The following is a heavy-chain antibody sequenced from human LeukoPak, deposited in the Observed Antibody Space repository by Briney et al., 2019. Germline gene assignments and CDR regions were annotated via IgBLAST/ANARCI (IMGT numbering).Heavy chain of an antibody. V-gene: IGHV3-74*01. J-gene: IGHJ5*02. Sequence: GGSLRHSCAASGFTFSSYWMKWVRQAPGKGLVWVSSIKSDGSGTTYADSVKGRFTISRDNAKNTLYLQMNSLGDEDTAVYYCARETSYRFDDWGQGTLVIVSS. CDR1: GFTFSSYW. CDR3: ARETSYRFDD. CDR2: IKSDGSGT.